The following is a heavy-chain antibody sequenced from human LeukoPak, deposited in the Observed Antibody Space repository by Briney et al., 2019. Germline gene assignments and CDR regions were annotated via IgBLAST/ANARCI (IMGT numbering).Heavy chain of an antibody. CDR3: ARRIGYGNYVSNWFDP. CDR2: INPNTGST. J-gene: IGHJ5*02. V-gene: IGHV1-2*02. Sequence: ASVKVSCKASGYTFTGYFMHWVRQAPGQGLEWMGWINPNTGSTNYAQKFQGRVTMTRDTSISTAYMELSSLRSEDTAVYYCARRIGYGNYVSNWFDPWGQGTLVTVSS. D-gene: IGHD4-11*01. CDR1: GYTFTGYF.